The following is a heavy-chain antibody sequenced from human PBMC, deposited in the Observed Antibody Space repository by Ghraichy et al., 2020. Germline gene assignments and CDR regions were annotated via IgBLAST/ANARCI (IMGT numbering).Heavy chain of an antibody. CDR2: IYYSGST. D-gene: IGHD3-10*01. J-gene: IGHJ4*02. CDR1: GGSISSYY. CDR3: AREDMVRGVIDY. Sequence: SETLSLTCTVSGGSISSYYWSWIRQPPGKGLEWIGYIYYSGSTNYNPSLKSRVTISVDTSKNQFSLKLSSVTAVDTAVYYCAREDMVRGVIDYWGQGTLVTVSS. V-gene: IGHV4-59*01.